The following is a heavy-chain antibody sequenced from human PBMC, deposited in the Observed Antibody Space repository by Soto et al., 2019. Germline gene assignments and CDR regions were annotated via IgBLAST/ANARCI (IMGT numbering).Heavy chain of an antibody. Sequence: GGSLRLSCVASGFDFEEYAMHWVRQAPGKGLEWVSGISWNSGSRGYGDSVQGRFTISRDNAKNSLYLEMNSLRPEDTALYYCGKDKTRGARGGGMGVWGQGTTVTVSS. V-gene: IGHV3-9*01. CDR3: GKDKTRGARGGGMGV. J-gene: IGHJ6*02. D-gene: IGHD3-16*01. CDR2: ISWNSGSR. CDR1: GFDFEEYA.